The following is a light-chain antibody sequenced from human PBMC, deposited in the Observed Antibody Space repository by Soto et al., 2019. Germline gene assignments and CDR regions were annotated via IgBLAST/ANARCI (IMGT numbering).Light chain of an antibody. J-gene: IGKJ4*01. V-gene: IGKV1-27*01. CDR2: EAS. CDR1: QDIGNF. Sequence: DSQMTQAPSSLSAFVGDRVTITCRASQDIGNFLAWYQQKPGKVPKLLIYEASTLQAGVTSQFSGSGSGTDVTLTISSMQPEDVATYYCQECKVAPFTFGGGSKVEIK. CDR3: QECKVAPFT.